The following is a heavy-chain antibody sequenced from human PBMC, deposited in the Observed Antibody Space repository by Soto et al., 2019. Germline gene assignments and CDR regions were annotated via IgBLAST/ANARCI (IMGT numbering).Heavy chain of an antibody. CDR3: TRRRHWTAMDPRDY. D-gene: IGHD5-18*01. CDR2: IRSKVNTYAT. V-gene: IGHV3-73*02. J-gene: IGHJ4*02. Sequence: EVQLVESGGDLVQPGGSLKLSCAASGFIFTDSAIHWVRQASGKGLEWVGRIRSKVNTYATLYDASVKGRFTISRDDSMNTTYLQMNNLNTENTAVYYCTRRRHWTAMDPRDYWGQGTLVTVSS. CDR1: GFIFTDSA.